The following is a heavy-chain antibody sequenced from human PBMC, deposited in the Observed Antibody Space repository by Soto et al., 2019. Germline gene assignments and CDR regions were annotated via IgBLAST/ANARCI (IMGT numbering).Heavy chain of an antibody. CDR3: ARAGKLGGDLDV. V-gene: IGHV1-69*02. J-gene: IGHJ4*02. CDR2: IIPVLDVT. D-gene: IGHD1-1*01. CDR1: GGTFNRET. Sequence: QAQLVQSGAEVKKPGSSVKVSCKASGGTFNRETFSWVRQAPGQGLQWMGRIIPVLDVTEYPQNFLGRVTITADTSTSTVHLALSGLGSDDTAVYYCARAGKLGGDLDVWGKGTLVIVSS.